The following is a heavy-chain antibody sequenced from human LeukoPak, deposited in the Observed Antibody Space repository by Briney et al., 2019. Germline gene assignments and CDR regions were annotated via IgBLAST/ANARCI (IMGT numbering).Heavy chain of an antibody. CDR3: ARLYCCSTSCHLAPYYYYGMDV. CDR1: GYTFTSYD. V-gene: IGHV1-8*01. D-gene: IGHD2-2*01. Sequence: ASVKVSCKASGYTFTSYDINWVRQATGQGLEWMGWMNPNSGNTGYAQKFQGRVTMTRNTSISTAYMELSSLRSEDTAVYYCARLYCCSTSCHLAPYYYYGMDVWGQGTTVTVSS. CDR2: MNPNSGNT. J-gene: IGHJ6*02.